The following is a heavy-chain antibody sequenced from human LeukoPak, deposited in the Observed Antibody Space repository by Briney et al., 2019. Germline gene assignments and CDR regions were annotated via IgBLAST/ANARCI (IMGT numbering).Heavy chain of an antibody. Sequence: SETLSLTCTVSGGSISSYYWSWIRQPAGKGLEWIGRIYTSGSTNYNPSLKSRVTMSVDTSKNQFSLKLSSVTAADTAVYYCARDSITMVRGVIISYYYGMDVWGQGTMVTVSS. V-gene: IGHV4-4*07. D-gene: IGHD3-10*01. CDR3: ARDSITMVRGVIISYYYGMDV. J-gene: IGHJ6*02. CDR1: GGSISSYY. CDR2: IYTSGST.